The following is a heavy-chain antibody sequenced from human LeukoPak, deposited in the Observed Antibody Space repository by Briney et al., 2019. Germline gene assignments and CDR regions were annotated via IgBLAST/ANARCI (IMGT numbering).Heavy chain of an antibody. V-gene: IGHV3-23*01. CDR2: ISGSGGST. D-gene: IGHD3-22*01. Sequence: GGSLRLSCAASGFTFSSYAMSWVRQAPGKGLEWVSAISGSGGSTYYADSVKGRFTISRDNSKNTLYLQMNSLRAEDTAVYYCAKVGYYYDSSGFPRFFDYWGQGTLVTVSS. CDR1: GFTFSSYA. J-gene: IGHJ4*02. CDR3: AKVGYYYDSSGFPRFFDY.